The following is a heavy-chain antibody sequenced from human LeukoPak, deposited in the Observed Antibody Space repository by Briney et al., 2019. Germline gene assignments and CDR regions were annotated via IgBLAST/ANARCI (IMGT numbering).Heavy chain of an antibody. V-gene: IGHV3-53*01. Sequence: GGSLRLSCAASGLTFSSYAMSWVRHAPGKGLEWVSVIYSDNTHYSDSVKGRFTISRDNSKNTLYLQMNSLRAEDTAVYYCARRAGAYSHPYDYWGQGTLVTVSS. D-gene: IGHD4/OR15-4a*01. CDR3: ARRAGAYSHPYDY. CDR2: IYSDNT. J-gene: IGHJ4*02. CDR1: GLTFSSYA.